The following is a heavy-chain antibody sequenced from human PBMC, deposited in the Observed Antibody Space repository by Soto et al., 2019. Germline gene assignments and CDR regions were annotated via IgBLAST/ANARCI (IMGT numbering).Heavy chain of an antibody. CDR2: ISSSGSTI. Sequence: PGGSLRLSCAASGFTFSSYEMNWVRQAPGKGLEWVSYISSSGSTIYYADSVKGRFTISRDNAKNSLYLQMNSLRAEDTAVYYCATEMGGYGPYYYGMDVWGQGTTVTVSS. CDR3: ATEMGGYGPYYYGMDV. V-gene: IGHV3-48*03. J-gene: IGHJ6*02. CDR1: GFTFSSYE. D-gene: IGHD6-19*01.